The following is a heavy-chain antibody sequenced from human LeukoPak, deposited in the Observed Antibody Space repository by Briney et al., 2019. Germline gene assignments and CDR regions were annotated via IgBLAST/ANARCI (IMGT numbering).Heavy chain of an antibody. J-gene: IGHJ3*02. V-gene: IGHV4-34*01. CDR2: INHSGST. Sequence: SETLSLTCTVSGGSISSYYWSWIRQPPGKGLEWIGEINHSGSTNYNPSLKSRVTISVDTSKNQFSLKLGSVTAADTAVYYCATAYYYDSARANAFDIWGQGTMVTVSS. CDR1: GGSISSYY. CDR3: ATAYYYDSARANAFDI. D-gene: IGHD3-22*01.